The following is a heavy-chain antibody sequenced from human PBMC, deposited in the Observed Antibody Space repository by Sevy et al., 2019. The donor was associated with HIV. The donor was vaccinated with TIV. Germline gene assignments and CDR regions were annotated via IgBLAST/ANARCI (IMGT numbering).Heavy chain of an antibody. CDR3: AAAGMVVAATPPYGMDV. J-gene: IGHJ6*02. D-gene: IGHD2-15*01. Sequence: ASVKVSCKASGFTFTSSAVQWVRQARGQRLEWIGWIVVGSGNTNYAQKFQERVTITRDMSTSTAYMELSSLRSEDTAVYYCAAAGMVVAATPPYGMDVWGPGTTVTVSS. CDR1: GFTFTSSA. CDR2: IVVGSGNT. V-gene: IGHV1-58*01.